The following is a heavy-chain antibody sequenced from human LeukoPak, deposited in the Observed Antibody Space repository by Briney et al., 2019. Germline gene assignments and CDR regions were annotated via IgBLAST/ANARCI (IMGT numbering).Heavy chain of an antibody. V-gene: IGHV3-33*01. CDR1: GFTFSNYG. CDR3: AREGEGYYDAFDI. CDR2: IWFDGSNK. D-gene: IGHD3-16*01. Sequence: GRSLRLSCTASGFTFSNYGMHWARQAPGKGLEWVAIIWFDGSNKYYADSVKGRFTISRDNSKNTLYLQMNSLRAEDTAVYYCAREGEGYYDAFDIWGQGTMVTVSS. J-gene: IGHJ3*02.